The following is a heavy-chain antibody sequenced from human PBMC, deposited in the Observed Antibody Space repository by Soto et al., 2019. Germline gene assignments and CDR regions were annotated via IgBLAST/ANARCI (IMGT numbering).Heavy chain of an antibody. CDR3: ATYCSGGSCYSNYKLNWFDP. J-gene: IGHJ5*02. CDR2: FDLEDGET. V-gene: IGHV1-24*01. CDR1: GYTLTELS. Sequence: ASVKVSCKVSGYTLTELSMPWVRQAPGKGLEWMGGFDLEDGETIYAQKSQGRVTMTEDTSTDTAYMELSSLRSEDTAVYYCATYCSGGSCYSNYKLNWFDPWGQGTPVTVSS. D-gene: IGHD2-15*01.